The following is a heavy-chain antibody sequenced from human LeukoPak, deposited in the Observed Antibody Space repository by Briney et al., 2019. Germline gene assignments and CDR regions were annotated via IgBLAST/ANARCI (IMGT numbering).Heavy chain of an antibody. J-gene: IGHJ4*02. CDR3: ARDLRFLEWSMMGGFDY. CDR1: GFTFSSYG. V-gene: IGHV3-30*03. D-gene: IGHD3-3*01. CDR2: ISYDGSNK. Sequence: GGSLRLSCAASGFTFSSYGMHWVRQAPGKGLEWVAVISYDGSNKYYADSVKGRFTISRDNSKNTLYLQMNSLRAEDTAVYYCARDLRFLEWSMMGGFDYWGQGTLVTVSS.